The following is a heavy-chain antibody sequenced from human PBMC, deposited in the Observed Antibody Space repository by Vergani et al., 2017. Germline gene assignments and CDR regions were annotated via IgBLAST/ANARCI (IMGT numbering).Heavy chain of an antibody. CDR1: GCSISSSSYD. D-gene: IGHD6-19*01. V-gene: IGHV4-39*01. CDR3: ANLGRRLAHKIDY. CDR2: IYYSGST. Sequence: QLQLQESGPGLVKPSETLSLTCTVAGCSISSSSYDWGWIRQPPGKGLEWIGSIYYSGSTYYNPSLKSRVTISVDTSKNQFSLKLSSVTAADTAVYYCANLGRRLAHKIDYWGQGTLVTVSS. J-gene: IGHJ4*02.